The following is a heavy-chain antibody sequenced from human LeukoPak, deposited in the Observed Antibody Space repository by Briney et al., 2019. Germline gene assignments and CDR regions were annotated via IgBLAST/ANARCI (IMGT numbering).Heavy chain of an antibody. CDR2: ISAYNGST. Sequence: ASVKVSCKASGYTFTSYGISWVRQAPGQGLEWMGWISAYNGSTNYAQKLQGRVTMTTDTSTSTAYMELRSLRSDDTAVYYCARVEDYSNYGDWFDPWGQGTLVTVSS. J-gene: IGHJ5*02. CDR3: ARVEDYSNYGDWFDP. D-gene: IGHD4-11*01. V-gene: IGHV1-18*01. CDR1: GYTFTSYG.